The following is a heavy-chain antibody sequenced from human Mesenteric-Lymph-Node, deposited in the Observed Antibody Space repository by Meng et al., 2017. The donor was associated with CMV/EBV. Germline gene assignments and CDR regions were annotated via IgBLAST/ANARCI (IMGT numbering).Heavy chain of an antibody. CDR2: ISSSSSYI. V-gene: IGHV3-21*01. CDR1: GFTFSSYS. D-gene: IGHD5-18*01. CDR3: ARDVPDTAMGITIWDY. Sequence: GESLKISCAASGFTFSSYSMNWVRQAPGKGLEWVSSISSSSSYIYYADSVKGRFTISRDNAKNSLYLQMNNLRAEDTAVYYCARDVPDTAMGITIWDYWGQGTLVTVSS. J-gene: IGHJ4*02.